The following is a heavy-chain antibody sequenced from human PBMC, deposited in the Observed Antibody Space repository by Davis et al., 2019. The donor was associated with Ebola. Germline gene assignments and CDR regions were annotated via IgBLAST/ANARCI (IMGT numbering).Heavy chain of an antibody. CDR1: GYTFTSYA. D-gene: IGHD6-13*01. CDR2: IIPMFGTA. J-gene: IGHJ4*02. V-gene: IGHV1-69*05. Sequence: AASVKVSCKASGYTFTSYAISWVRQAPGQGLEWMGGIIPMFGTANYAQKFQGRVTMTRDTSTSTVYMELSSLRSEDTAVYYCARDHGLGSIAAANGAYWGQGTLVTVSS. CDR3: ARDHGLGSIAAANGAY.